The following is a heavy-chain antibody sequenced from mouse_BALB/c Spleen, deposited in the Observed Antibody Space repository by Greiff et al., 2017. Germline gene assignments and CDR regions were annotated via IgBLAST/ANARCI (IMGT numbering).Heavy chain of an antibody. J-gene: IGHJ1*01. Sequence: EVHLVESGGGLVQPGESLKLSCESNEYEFPSHDMSWVRKTPEKRLELVAAINSDGGSTYYPDTMERRFIISRDNTKKTLYLQMSSLRSEATAWYYCARQGSGSSYGYFDVWGEGTTVTVSS. D-gene: IGHD1-1*01. CDR3: ARQGSGSSYGYFDV. V-gene: IGHV5-2*01. CDR2: INSDGGST. CDR1: EYEFPSHD.